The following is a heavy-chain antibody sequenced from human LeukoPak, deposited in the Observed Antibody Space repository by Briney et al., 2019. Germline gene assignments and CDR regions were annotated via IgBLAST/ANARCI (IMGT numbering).Heavy chain of an antibody. CDR2: INPNSGGI. V-gene: IGHV1-2*02. D-gene: IGHD5-18*01. J-gene: IGHJ3*02. Sequence: ASVKVSCKASGYTFTGYYMHWVRQAAGQGLEWMGWINPNSGGINYAQKFQGRVSMTRDTSISTAYMELSRLRSDDTAVYYCARDLGYSYGNDAFDMWGQGTMVTVSS. CDR1: GYTFTGYY. CDR3: ARDLGYSYGNDAFDM.